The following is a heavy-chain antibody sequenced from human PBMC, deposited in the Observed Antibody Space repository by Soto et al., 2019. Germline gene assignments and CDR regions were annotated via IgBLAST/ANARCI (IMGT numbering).Heavy chain of an antibody. CDR2: INSDGSTT. CDR3: ARASTVINPHRYFDL. V-gene: IGHV3-74*01. J-gene: IGHJ2*01. D-gene: IGHD4-17*01. Sequence: EVQLVESGGGLVQPGGSLRLSCAASGFTFSSYWMHWVRQAPGKGLVWVSRINSDGSTTSYADSVKGRFTISRDNAKNTLYLQMNSLTAEDTAVYYCARASTVINPHRYFDLWGRGTLVTVSS. CDR1: GFTFSSYW.